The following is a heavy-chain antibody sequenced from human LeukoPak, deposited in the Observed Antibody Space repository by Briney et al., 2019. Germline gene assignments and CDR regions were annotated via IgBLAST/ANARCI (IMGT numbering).Heavy chain of an antibody. D-gene: IGHD6-13*01. J-gene: IGHJ4*02. Sequence: GPSVKVSCKASGYTFTSYGISWVRQAPAQALEWMAWISAYNGNTNYAQKLQGRVTMTTDTSTSTAYMELRSLRSDDMVVYYCARDHIPSSLMGYWGQGTLVTVSS. CDR1: GYTFTSYG. V-gene: IGHV1-18*03. CDR3: ARDHIPSSLMGY. CDR2: ISAYNGNT.